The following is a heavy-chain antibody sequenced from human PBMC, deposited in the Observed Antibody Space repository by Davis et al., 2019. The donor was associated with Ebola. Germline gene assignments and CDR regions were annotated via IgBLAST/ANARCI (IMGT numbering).Heavy chain of an antibody. Sequence: HTGGSLRLSCEASGFTFNMYWLHWVRQAPGRGLVWVSRINRDGITTKYADSVKGRFTISRDNAKYTVYLQMKNLRAEDTAVYFCPRDGTYRMDVWGKGTTVTVSS. CDR1: GFTFNMYW. CDR3: PRDGTYRMDV. V-gene: IGHV3-74*01. D-gene: IGHD1-1*01. J-gene: IGHJ6*04. CDR2: INRDGITT.